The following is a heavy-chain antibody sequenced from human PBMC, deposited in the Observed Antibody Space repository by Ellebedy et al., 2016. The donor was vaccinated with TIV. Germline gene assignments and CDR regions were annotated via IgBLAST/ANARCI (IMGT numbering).Heavy chain of an antibody. V-gene: IGHV5-10-1*01. CDR2: IDPSDSYT. D-gene: IGHD3-10*01. Sequence: GESLKISCKGSGYSFTSYWIGWVRQMPGKGLEWMGRIDPSDSYTNYSPSFQGHVTISADKSISTAYLQWSSLKASDTAMYYCARHYLWFGELLGRFDYWGQGTLVTVSS. J-gene: IGHJ4*02. CDR1: GYSFTSYW. CDR3: ARHYLWFGELLGRFDY.